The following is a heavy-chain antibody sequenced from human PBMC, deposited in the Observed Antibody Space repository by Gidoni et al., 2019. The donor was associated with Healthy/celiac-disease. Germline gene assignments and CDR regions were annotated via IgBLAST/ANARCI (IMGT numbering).Heavy chain of an antibody. D-gene: IGHD6-19*01. Sequence: QVQLVQSGAEVKKPGSSVKVSCKASGGTFSSYAISWVRQAPGQGLEWMGGIIPIFGTANYAQKFQGRVTITADESTSTAYMELSSLRSEDTAVYYCARENKGSSGWYPDPYNWFDPWGQGTLVTVSS. J-gene: IGHJ5*02. V-gene: IGHV1-69*01. CDR2: IIPIFGTA. CDR3: ARENKGSSGWYPDPYNWFDP. CDR1: GGTFSSYA.